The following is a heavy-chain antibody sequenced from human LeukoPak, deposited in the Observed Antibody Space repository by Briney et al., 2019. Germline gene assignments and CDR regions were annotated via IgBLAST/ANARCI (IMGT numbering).Heavy chain of an antibody. Sequence: GGSLRLSCAASGFTFSSYWMSWVRQAPGKGLEWVANIKEDGSEKYYVDSVKGRFTISRDNSKNTLYLQMNSLRAEDTAVYYCARVALGRPDYYYYGMDVWGQGTTVTVSS. V-gene: IGHV3-7*03. CDR3: ARVALGRPDYYYYGMDV. J-gene: IGHJ6*02. CDR1: GFTFSSYW. D-gene: IGHD2-15*01. CDR2: IKEDGSEK.